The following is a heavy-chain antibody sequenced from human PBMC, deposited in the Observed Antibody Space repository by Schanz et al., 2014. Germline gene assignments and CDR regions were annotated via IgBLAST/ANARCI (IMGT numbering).Heavy chain of an antibody. D-gene: IGHD5-18*01. CDR1: GFTFSQYG. Sequence: QVFLAESGGGVVQPGRSLRLSCAASGFTFSQYGMHWVRQAPGKGLEWVAVISYDGTNEYYAESVKGRFTISRDNAKNTFYLHMNSQRNEDTAVYFCAKDRGDGYSNGIFQYWGLGTLGTVSS. CDR3: AKDRGDGYSNGIFQY. V-gene: IGHV3-30*18. J-gene: IGHJ4*02. CDR2: ISYDGTNE.